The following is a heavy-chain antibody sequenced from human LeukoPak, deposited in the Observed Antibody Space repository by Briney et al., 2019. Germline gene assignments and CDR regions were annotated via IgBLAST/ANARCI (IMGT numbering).Heavy chain of an antibody. V-gene: IGHV1-2*02. CDR3: ARAGGRSWFDP. J-gene: IGHJ5*02. CDR1: GYTFSVYG. Sequence: ASVKVSCKASGYTFSVYGITWVRQAPGQGLEWMGWINPNSGGTNYAQKFQGRVTMTTDTSMSTAYMELSRLTSDDTAVYYCARAGGRSWFDPWGQGTLVTVSS. CDR2: INPNSGGT.